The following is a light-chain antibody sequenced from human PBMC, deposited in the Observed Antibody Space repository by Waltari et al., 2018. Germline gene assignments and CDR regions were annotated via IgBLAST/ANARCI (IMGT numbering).Light chain of an antibody. CDR3: QQADSFPIT. CDR2: VAS. CDR1: QDVSKW. J-gene: IGKJ5*01. V-gene: IGKV1-12*01. Sequence: DIQMTQSPSSVSASVGDRVTITCRASQDVSKWLAWYRHKPGLAPNLLIHVASFLHNGVPSRFSGSGSGTEFTLTISSLQPEDFATYYCQQADSFPITFGQGTRLDIK.